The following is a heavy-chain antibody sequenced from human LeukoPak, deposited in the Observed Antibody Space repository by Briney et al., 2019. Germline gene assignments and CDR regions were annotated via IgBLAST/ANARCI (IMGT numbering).Heavy chain of an antibody. D-gene: IGHD2-15*01. Sequence: SVKVSCKASGGTFSSYAISWVRQAPGQGLEWMGGIIPIFGTANYAQKFQGRVTITADESTSTAYMELSSLRSEDTAVYYCASLGYCSGGSCYENWFDPWGQGTLVTVSS. CDR3: ASLGYCSGGSCYENWFDP. CDR1: GGTFSSYA. CDR2: IIPIFGTA. V-gene: IGHV1-69*13. J-gene: IGHJ5*02.